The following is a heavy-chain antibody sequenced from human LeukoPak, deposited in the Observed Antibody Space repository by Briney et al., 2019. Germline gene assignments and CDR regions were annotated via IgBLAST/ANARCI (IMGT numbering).Heavy chain of an antibody. Sequence: GRSLRLSCAASGFTFDDYAMHWVRQAPGKGLEWVSGISWNSGSIGYADSVKGRFTISRDNAKNSLYLQMNSLRAEDTAVYYCARVHLAPHLGHCSSTSCSRGYYYYYMDVWGKGTTVTVSS. D-gene: IGHD2-2*01. V-gene: IGHV3-9*01. J-gene: IGHJ6*03. CDR3: ARVHLAPHLGHCSSTSCSRGYYYYYMDV. CDR2: ISWNSGSI. CDR1: GFTFDDYA.